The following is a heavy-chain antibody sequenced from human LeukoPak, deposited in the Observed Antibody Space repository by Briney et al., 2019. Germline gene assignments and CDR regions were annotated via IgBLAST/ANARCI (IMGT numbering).Heavy chain of an antibody. J-gene: IGHJ6*02. CDR2: INHSGST. CDR1: GGSFSGYY. CDR3: ASGYSRSYWKSRYYGMDV. Sequence: SETLSLTCAVYGGSFSGYYWSWIRQPPGKGLEWIGEINHSGSTNYNPSLKSRVTISVDTSKNQFSLKLSSVTAADTAVYYCASGYSRSYWKSRYYGMDVWGQGTTVTVSS. V-gene: IGHV4-34*01. D-gene: IGHD1-26*01.